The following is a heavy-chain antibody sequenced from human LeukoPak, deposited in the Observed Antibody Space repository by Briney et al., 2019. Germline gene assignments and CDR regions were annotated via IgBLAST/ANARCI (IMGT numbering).Heavy chain of an antibody. V-gene: IGHV4-59*01. CDR1: GGSISSYY. J-gene: IGHJ3*02. D-gene: IGHD4-17*01. CDR2: IYYSGST. CDR3: ARAVRDRKYGYAFNI. Sequence: SETLSLTCTLSGGSISSYYWTWIRQPPGKGLEWIGYIYYSGSTNYNPSLKSRVTISVDTSKNQFSLKLHSVTAADTAVYYCARAVRDRKYGYAFNIWGQGTMVTVSS.